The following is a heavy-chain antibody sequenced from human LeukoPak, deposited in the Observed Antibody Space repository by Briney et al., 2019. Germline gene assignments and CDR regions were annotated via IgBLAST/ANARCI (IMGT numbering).Heavy chain of an antibody. CDR1: GGTFSSYA. CDR3: AKAHDSSGYWGSDAFDI. D-gene: IGHD3-22*01. Sequence: GSSVKVSCKASGGTFSSYAISWVRQAPGQGLEWMGGIIPIFGTANYAQKFQGRVTITADESTSTAYMELSSLRSEDTAVYYCAKAHDSSGYWGSDAFDIWGQGTMVTVSS. J-gene: IGHJ3*02. CDR2: IIPIFGTA. V-gene: IGHV1-69*01.